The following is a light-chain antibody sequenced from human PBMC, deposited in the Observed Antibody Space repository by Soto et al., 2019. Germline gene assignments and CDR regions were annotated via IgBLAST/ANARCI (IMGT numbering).Light chain of an antibody. CDR2: GAS. J-gene: IGKJ3*01. Sequence: DIQMTQSPSSLSASVGDRFTITCRVCHSIDLYLNWYHQKPGQAPKLLIYGASNLQSGVPSRFIGSGYATDFSLTISSLQPEDFATYYCQQTYKNSWTFGPGAKVDV. CDR3: QQTYKNSWT. CDR1: HSIDLY. V-gene: IGKV1-39*01.